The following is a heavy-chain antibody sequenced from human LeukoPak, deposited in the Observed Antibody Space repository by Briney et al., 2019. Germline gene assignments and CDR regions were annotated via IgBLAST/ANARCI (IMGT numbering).Heavy chain of an antibody. CDR1: GGSISSNNW. J-gene: IGHJ4*02. CDR2: IYVSGST. Sequence: PSGTLSLTCAVSGGSISSNNWWSWVRPPPGKGLEWIGEIYVSGSTNYNPSLKSRVTISVDKSKNQFSLKLSSVTAADAAVYYCARRDSSGWYLFDYWGQGMLVTVSS. V-gene: IGHV4-4*02. D-gene: IGHD6-19*01. CDR3: ARRDSSGWYLFDY.